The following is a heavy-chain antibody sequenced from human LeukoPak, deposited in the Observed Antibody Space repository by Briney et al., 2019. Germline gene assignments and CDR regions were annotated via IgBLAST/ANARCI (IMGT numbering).Heavy chain of an antibody. D-gene: IGHD4-17*01. Sequence: GSSVKVSCKASGGTFSSYAISWVRQAPGQGLEWMGGIIPIFGTANYAQKFQGRVTITADESTSTAYMELSSLGSEDTAVYHCAIVGPYGDSTFDYWGQGTLVTVSS. V-gene: IGHV1-69*01. CDR2: IIPIFGTA. CDR1: GGTFSSYA. J-gene: IGHJ4*02. CDR3: AIVGPYGDSTFDY.